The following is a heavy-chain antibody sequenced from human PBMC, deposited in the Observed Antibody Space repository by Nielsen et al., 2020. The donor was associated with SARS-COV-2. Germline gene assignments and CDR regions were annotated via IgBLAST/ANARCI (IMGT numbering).Heavy chain of an antibody. J-gene: IGHJ4*02. V-gene: IGHV3-30*04. D-gene: IGHD3-22*01. Sequence: GGSLRLSCVASGSTFSHYAMHWVRQAPGKGLEWVAIISYDGSNKYYADSVKGRFTISRDDSKNTLYLQMNSLRPDDTAVYYCARDSWDSLRYFVHWGQGAQVTVSS. CDR1: GSTFSHYA. CDR3: ARDSWDSLRYFVH. CDR2: ISYDGSNK.